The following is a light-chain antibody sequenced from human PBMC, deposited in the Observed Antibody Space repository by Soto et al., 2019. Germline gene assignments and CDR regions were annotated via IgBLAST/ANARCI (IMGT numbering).Light chain of an antibody. CDR2: GAS. V-gene: IGKV3-15*01. CDR3: QQSYNWPWT. CDR1: QNIRTN. Sequence: TMMKQSPDTLSVSPGERATLSCRASQNIRTNLAWYQQKPGQAPRLLIYGASTRATGIPDRFSGSGSGTEFTLTISSLQSEDFAVYYCQQSYNWPWTFGQGTKVDIK. J-gene: IGKJ1*01.